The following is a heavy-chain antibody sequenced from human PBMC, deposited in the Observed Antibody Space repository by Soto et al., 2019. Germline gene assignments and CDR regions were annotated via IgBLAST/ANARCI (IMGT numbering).Heavy chain of an antibody. D-gene: IGHD3-16*01. CDR1: GYTFTVYY. V-gene: IGHV1-2*02. CDR3: ARDMSKGGGSAGFDY. J-gene: IGHJ4*02. CDR2: ITPKSGGT. Sequence: QVQLVQSGAAVTKPGASVNVSCKASGYTFTVYYMPWVRQAPGQGLEWMGWITPKSGGTMYPQKFQGRVTMTWDTSISTAYMALTRLRSADTAVYYCARDMSKGGGSAGFDYWGQGTLVTVSS.